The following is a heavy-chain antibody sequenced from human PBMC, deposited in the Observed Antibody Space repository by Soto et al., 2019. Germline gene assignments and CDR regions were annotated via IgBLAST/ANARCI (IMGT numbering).Heavy chain of an antibody. CDR1: GGSISSSSYY. CDR3: ASPKIAFYDWFDP. CDR2: IYYSGST. D-gene: IGHD3-3*02. J-gene: IGHJ5*02. V-gene: IGHV4-39*01. Sequence: QLQLQESGPGLVKPSETLSLTCTVSGGSISSSSYYWGWIRQPPGKGLEWIGSIYYSGSTYYNPSLKSRVAISVDTAKNRSSRKLSSVTAADTAVYYCASPKIAFYDWFDPWGQGTLVTVAS.